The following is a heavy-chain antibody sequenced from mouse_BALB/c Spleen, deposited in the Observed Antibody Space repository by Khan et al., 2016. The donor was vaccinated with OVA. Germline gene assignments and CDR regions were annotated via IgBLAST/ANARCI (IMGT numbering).Heavy chain of an antibody. CDR2: INTYTGEP. V-gene: IGHV9-3-1*01. J-gene: IGHJ1*01. CDR1: GYTFTNYG. CDR3: ARVGNYWYFDV. D-gene: IGHD2-1*01. Sequence: QSQLVQSGPELKKPGGTVKISCKASGYTFTNYGMTWVKQAPGKGLKWMGWINTYTGEPTYADDFKGRFAISLATSATTASLPITDLKNEDTASYFCARVGNYWYFDVWGAGTTVTVSS.